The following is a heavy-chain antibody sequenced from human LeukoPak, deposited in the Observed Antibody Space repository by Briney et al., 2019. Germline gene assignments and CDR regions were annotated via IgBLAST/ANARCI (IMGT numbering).Heavy chain of an antibody. CDR1: GFTFGGYW. CDR2: IHQDGSDK. J-gene: IGHJ4*02. Sequence: GGSLRLSCAASGFTFGGYWMSWVRQAPGKGLEWVATIHQDGSDKYYVDSVKGRFTISKDNAENSLSLQMNSLRDEDTAVYYCARAPFYFDYWGQGTVVTVSS. V-gene: IGHV3-7*04. CDR3: ARAPFYFDY.